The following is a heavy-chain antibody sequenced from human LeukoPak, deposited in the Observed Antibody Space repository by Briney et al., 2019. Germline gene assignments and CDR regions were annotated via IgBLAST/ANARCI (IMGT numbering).Heavy chain of an antibody. V-gene: IGHV4-31*03. CDR2: IYYSGST. J-gene: IGHJ4*02. CDR3: ARHPTHTTIFGVVTPYPHFDY. CDR1: GGSISSGGYY. Sequence: SQTLSLTCTVSGGSISSGGYYWSWIRQHPGKGLEWIGYIYYSGSTYYNPSLKSRVTISVDTSKNQFSLKLSSVTAADTAVYYCARHPTHTTIFGVVTPYPHFDYWGQGTLVTVSS. D-gene: IGHD3-3*01.